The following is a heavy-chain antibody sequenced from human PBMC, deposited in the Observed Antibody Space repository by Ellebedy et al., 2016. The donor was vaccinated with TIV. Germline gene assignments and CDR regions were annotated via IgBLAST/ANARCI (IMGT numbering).Heavy chain of an antibody. CDR3: ARHQEYDYVWGPWPN. J-gene: IGHJ4*02. CDR2: IYPSDSDT. V-gene: IGHV5-51*01. D-gene: IGHD3-16*01. Sequence: GESLKISCKGSGFSFTSYWIGWARQMPGKGLEWMGIIYPSDSDTRYSPSFQGQVTISVDKSINTAYLQWSSLKASDTAIYYCARHQEYDYVWGPWPNWGQGTLVTVSS. CDR1: GFSFTSYW.